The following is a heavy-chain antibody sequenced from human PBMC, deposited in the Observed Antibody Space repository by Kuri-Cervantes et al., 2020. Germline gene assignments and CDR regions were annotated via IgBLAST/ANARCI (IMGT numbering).Heavy chain of an antibody. D-gene: IGHD3-22*01. V-gene: IGHV4-59*01. J-gene: IGHJ2*01. CDR2: IYYSGST. CDR3: ASRTTSSGYYFGWYFDL. Sequence: GSLRLSCTVSGGSISSYYWSWIRQPPGRGLEWIGYIYYSGSTNYNPSLKSRVTISVDTSKNQFSLKLSSVTAADTAVYYCASRTTSSGYYFGWYFDLWGRGTLVTVSS. CDR1: GGSISSYY.